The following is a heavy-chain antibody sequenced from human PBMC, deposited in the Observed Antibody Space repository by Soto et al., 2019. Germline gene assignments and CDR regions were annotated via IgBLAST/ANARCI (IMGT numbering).Heavy chain of an antibody. J-gene: IGHJ4*02. CDR1: GGTFSSYS. CDR2: ISSSSSYI. D-gene: IGHD3-22*01. Sequence: VQLVQSGAEVKKPGSSVKVSCKASGGTFSSYSMNWVRQAPGKGLEWVSSISSSSSYIYYADSVKGRFTISRDNAKNSLYLQMNSLRAEDTAVYYCARNFGGYPDYWGQGTLVTVSS. V-gene: IGHV3-21*01. CDR3: ARNFGGYPDY.